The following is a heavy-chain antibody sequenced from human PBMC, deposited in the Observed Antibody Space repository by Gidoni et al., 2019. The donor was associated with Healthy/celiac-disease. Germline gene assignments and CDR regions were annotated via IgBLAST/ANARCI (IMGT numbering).Heavy chain of an antibody. CDR3: ARDVVAGFDI. V-gene: IGHV4-59*01. Sequence: IGYIYYSGSTNYNPSLKSRVTISVDTSKNQFSLKLSSVTAADTAVYYCARDVVAGFDIWGQGTMVTVSS. D-gene: IGHD2-15*01. CDR2: IYYSGST. J-gene: IGHJ3*02.